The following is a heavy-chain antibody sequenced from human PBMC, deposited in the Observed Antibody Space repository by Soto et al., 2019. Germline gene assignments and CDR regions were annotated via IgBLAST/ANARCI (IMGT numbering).Heavy chain of an antibody. CDR2: ISYDGSNK. CDR3: AKDTYYHDSSGYYVFDY. CDR1: GFTFTDYG. V-gene: IGHV3-30*18. J-gene: IGHJ4*02. Sequence: QVQLVESGGGVVQPGRSLRLSCADSGFTFTDYGMHWVRQAPGKGLVWVAVISYDGSNKNYADSVKGRFTISRDNSKNTLYLQMNSLRAEDTAVYYCAKDTYYHDSSGYYVFDYWGQGTLVTVSS. D-gene: IGHD3-22*01.